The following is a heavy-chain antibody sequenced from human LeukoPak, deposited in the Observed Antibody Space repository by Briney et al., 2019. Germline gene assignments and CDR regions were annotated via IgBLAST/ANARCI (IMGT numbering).Heavy chain of an antibody. CDR1: GGSISSGGYY. V-gene: IGHV4-30-4*08. D-gene: IGHD6-19*01. J-gene: IGHJ4*02. CDR3: AFDSSSGWYHAGYYFDY. Sequence: KPSETLSLTCTVSGGSISSGGYYWSWIRQHPGKGLEWIGYIYYSGSTYYNPSLKSRVTISVDTSKNQFSLKLSSVTAADTAVYYCAFDSSSGWYHAGYYFDYWGQGTLVTVSS. CDR2: IYYSGST.